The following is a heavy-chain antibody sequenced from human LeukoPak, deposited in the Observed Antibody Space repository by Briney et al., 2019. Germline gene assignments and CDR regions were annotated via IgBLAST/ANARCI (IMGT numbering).Heavy chain of an antibody. Sequence: SVKVSCKASGGTFSSYTISWVRQAPGQGLEWMGRIIPILGIANYAQKFQGRVTITADKSTSTAYMELSSLRSEDTAVYYCASSGYSSGWYPRPRYFQHWGQGTLVTVSS. CDR3: ASSGYSSGWYPRPRYFQH. J-gene: IGHJ1*01. CDR1: GGTFSSYT. V-gene: IGHV1-69*02. D-gene: IGHD6-19*01. CDR2: IIPILGIA.